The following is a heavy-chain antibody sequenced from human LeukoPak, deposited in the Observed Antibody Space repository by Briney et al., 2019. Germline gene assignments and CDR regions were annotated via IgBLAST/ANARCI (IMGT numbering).Heavy chain of an antibody. CDR2: IYYSGST. Sequence: SETLSLTCTVSGGSISSGDYYWSWIRQPPGKGLEWIGYIYYSGSTYYNPSLKSRVTISVDTSKNQFSLKLSSVTAADTAVYYCARGFEYDYVWGSYPPRAFDIWGQGTMVTVSS. CDR3: ARGFEYDYVWGSYPPRAFDI. V-gene: IGHV4-30-4*01. CDR1: GGSISSGDYY. D-gene: IGHD3-16*02. J-gene: IGHJ3*02.